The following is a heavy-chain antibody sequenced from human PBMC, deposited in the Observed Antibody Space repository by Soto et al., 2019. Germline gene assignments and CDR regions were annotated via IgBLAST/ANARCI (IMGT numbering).Heavy chain of an antibody. Sequence: SGKVSSKASGGTFSRYSIRWVRQAPGQRLEWMGGIIPIFGTANYAQKFQGRVTITADESTSTAYMELSSLRSEDTAVHYCARDNDEAIAAAAYYGMDVWGQGTTVTVSS. CDR3: ARDNDEAIAAAAYYGMDV. CDR1: GGTFSRYS. D-gene: IGHD6-13*01. CDR2: IIPIFGTA. V-gene: IGHV1-69*13. J-gene: IGHJ6*02.